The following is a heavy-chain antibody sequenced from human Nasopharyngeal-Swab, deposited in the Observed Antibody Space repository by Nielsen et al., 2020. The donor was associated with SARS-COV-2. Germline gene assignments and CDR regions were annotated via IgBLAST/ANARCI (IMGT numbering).Heavy chain of an antibody. D-gene: IGHD4-23*01. V-gene: IGHV3-23*01. CDR1: GFTFSSYA. J-gene: IGHJ4*02. Sequence: GSLRLSCAASGFTFSSYAMSWVRQAPGKGLEWVSEIGGSGGSTYYAESVKGRFTISRDNSKNTLYLQMSSLRAEDTAIYYCAKDLGVESPLWFDYWGQGTLLTVSS. CDR3: AKDLGVESPLWFDY. CDR2: IGGSGGST.